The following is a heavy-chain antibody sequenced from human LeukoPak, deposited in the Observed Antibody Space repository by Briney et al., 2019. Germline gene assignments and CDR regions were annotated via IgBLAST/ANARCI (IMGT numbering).Heavy chain of an antibody. Sequence: PSETLSLTCTVSGDSISSSTYYWGWIRQPPGKGLEWIGSIYYNGRNYYSPSLKSPVTISIDTSNQFSLRLDSMTAADTAVYYCVRDPKSAVAADWFDPWGQGTLVTVSS. CDR1: GDSISSSTYY. J-gene: IGHJ5*02. CDR3: VRDPKSAVAADWFDP. CDR2: IYYNGRN. V-gene: IGHV4-39*07. D-gene: IGHD6-19*01.